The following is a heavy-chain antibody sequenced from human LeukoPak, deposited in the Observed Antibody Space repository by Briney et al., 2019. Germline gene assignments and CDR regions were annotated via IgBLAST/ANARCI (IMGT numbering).Heavy chain of an antibody. V-gene: IGHV4-30-4*08. CDR2: IYYNGST. Sequence: SQTLSLTXTVSGGSISSGDYYWSWIRQPPGKGLGWIGYIYYNGSTYYNPSLKSRVTISVDTSKNQFSLKLSSVTAADTAVYYCARGSLLERRSRGLPGDYYYYMDVWGKGTTVTVSS. J-gene: IGHJ6*03. CDR1: GGSISSGDYY. D-gene: IGHD1-1*01. CDR3: ARGSLLERRSRGLPGDYYYYMDV.